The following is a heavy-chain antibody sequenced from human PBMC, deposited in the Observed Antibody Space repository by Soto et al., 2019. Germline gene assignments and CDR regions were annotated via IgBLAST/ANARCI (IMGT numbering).Heavy chain of an antibody. J-gene: IGHJ4*02. CDR2: IYYTGST. V-gene: IGHV4-59*08. CDR1: GGSISSYY. Sequence: SETLSLTSTVSGGSISSYYWSWIRQPPGKGLEWIGYIYYTGSTNYNPSLRSRVTISIDTSKNQFSLQLSSVAAADTAVYFCARYTRLDCWGQGTLVTVSS. CDR3: ARYTRLDC.